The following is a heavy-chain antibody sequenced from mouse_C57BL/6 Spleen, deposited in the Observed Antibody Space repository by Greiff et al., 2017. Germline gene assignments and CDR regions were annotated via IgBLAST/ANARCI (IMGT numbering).Heavy chain of an antibody. D-gene: IGHD2-1*01. J-gene: IGHJ3*01. V-gene: IGHV1-82*01. CDR2: INPGDGDT. CDR3: AEDYGNWAY. Sequence: VQLQESGPELVKPGASVKISCKASGYAFSSSWMNWVKQRPGKGLEWIGRINPGDGDTNYNGKFKGKATLTADKSSSTAYMQLSSLTSEDSAVYFCAEDYGNWAYWGQGTLVTVSA. CDR1: GYAFSSSW.